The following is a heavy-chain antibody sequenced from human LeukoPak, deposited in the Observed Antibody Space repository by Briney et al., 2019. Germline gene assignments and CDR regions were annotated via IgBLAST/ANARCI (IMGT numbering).Heavy chain of an antibody. CDR1: GGSFSGYY. Sequence: SETLSLTCAVYGGSFSGYYWSWIRQPPGKGLEWIGEINHSGSTNYNPSLKSRVTISVDTSMNQFSLKLSSVTAADTAVYYCARAQQLRYMDVWGKGTTVTVSS. V-gene: IGHV4-34*01. D-gene: IGHD6-13*01. CDR2: INHSGST. J-gene: IGHJ6*03. CDR3: ARAQQLRYMDV.